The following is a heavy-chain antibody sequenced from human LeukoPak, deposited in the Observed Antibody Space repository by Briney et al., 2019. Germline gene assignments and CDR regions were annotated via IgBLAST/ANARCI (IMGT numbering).Heavy chain of an antibody. CDR2: IGHDGSNK. V-gene: IGHV3-30*02. Sequence: GGSLRLSCAASGFKFSTSGMHWVRQAPGKGLEWVAFIGHDGSNKYYADSVKGRFTISGDNSKNTAYLQMNSLRAEDTAIYYCARWVESGGDYWGQGTLVTVSS. CDR1: GFKFSTSG. CDR3: ARWVESGGDY. D-gene: IGHD5-24*01. J-gene: IGHJ4*02.